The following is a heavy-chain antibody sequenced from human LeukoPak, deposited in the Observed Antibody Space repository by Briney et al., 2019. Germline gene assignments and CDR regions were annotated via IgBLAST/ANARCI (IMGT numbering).Heavy chain of an antibody. Sequence: SETLSLTCAVYGGPFSGYYWSWIRQPPGKGLEWIGEINHSGSTNYNPSLKSRVTISVDTSKNQFSLKLSSVTAADTAVYYCARGLNRFYWGQGTLVTVSS. CDR3: ARGLNRFY. J-gene: IGHJ4*02. CDR2: INHSGST. V-gene: IGHV4-34*01. CDR1: GGPFSGYY.